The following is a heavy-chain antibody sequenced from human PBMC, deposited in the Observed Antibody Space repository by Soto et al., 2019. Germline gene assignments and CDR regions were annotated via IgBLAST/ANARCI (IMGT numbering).Heavy chain of an antibody. V-gene: IGHV2-5*01. J-gene: IGHJ5*02. D-gene: IGHD3-3*01. CDR3: APRQYAFWSDSTVWFDP. CDR1: GFSLKTGGLG. CDR2: IYWNDNK. Sequence: SGPTLVNPTQTVTLTCTFSGFSLKTGGLGVGWIRQPPGKALEWLALIYWNDNKRYRPSLESRLTITKDTSKNQVVLTMTNMDRVDTPTYYCAPRQYAFWSDSTVWFDPCGQVILVAVSS.